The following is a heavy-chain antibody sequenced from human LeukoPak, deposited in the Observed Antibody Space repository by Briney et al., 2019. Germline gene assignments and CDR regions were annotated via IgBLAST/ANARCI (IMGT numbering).Heavy chain of an antibody. Sequence: PETLSLTCTVSGGSISSYYWSWIRQPAGKGLEWIGRISTSVTTTYNPSLTSRVTMSVDTSKIQFSLKLSSLTAGDTAVYYCARDIGDYYDSSGYLFDYWGQGTLVTVSS. V-gene: IGHV4-4*07. J-gene: IGHJ4*02. CDR3: ARDIGDYYDSSGYLFDY. CDR1: GGSISSYY. D-gene: IGHD3-22*01. CDR2: ISTSVTT.